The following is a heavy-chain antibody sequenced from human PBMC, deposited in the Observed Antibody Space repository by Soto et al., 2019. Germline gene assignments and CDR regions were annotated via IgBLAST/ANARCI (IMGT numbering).Heavy chain of an antibody. CDR2: ISNDAVHT. V-gene: IGHV3-64*01. J-gene: IGHJ6*02. CDR3: ARGHLPWDYLSYGMVV. Sequence: EVQLVESGGGLVQPGGSLTLSCVASGFTFTTYCMHWVRQAPGKGLEYLSAISNDAVHTYYANSVKDRFTISRDNSKDXLYLHMGSLRPEDMAVYYCARGHLPWDYLSYGMVVCGQGTTVTVSS. CDR1: GFTFTTYC. D-gene: IGHD7-27*01.